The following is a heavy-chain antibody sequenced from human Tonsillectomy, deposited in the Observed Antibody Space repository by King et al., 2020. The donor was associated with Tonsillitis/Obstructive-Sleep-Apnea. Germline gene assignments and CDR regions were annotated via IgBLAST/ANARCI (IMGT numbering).Heavy chain of an antibody. CDR3: AASSGPDFWSLPMDV. J-gene: IGHJ6*03. V-gene: IGHV1-18*01. Sequence: VQLVQSGAEVKKPGASVKVSCKASGYTFNNYGINWVRQAPGQGLEWMGWISASNGNADYAQKFQGRVTMTTDTSTGAYYMEVRSLRSDDTAVYYCAASSGPDFWSLPMDVWGKGTTVTVSS. CDR2: ISASNGNA. D-gene: IGHD3-3*01. CDR1: GYTFNNYG.